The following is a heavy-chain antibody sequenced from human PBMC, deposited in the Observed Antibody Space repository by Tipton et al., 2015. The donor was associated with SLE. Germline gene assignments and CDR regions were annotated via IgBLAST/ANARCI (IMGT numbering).Heavy chain of an antibody. J-gene: IGHJ4*02. D-gene: IGHD4-17*01. CDR2: IYYTGTT. V-gene: IGHV4-31*03. CDR3: ARDSRGYGDFNY. Sequence: TLSLTCTVSDGSITSGGYYWSWIRQHPGKGLEWIGYIYYTGTTYYNPSLKSRVTISVDTSKNQFSLELTSVTAADTAVYYCARDSRGYGDFNYWGQGTLVTVSS. CDR1: DGSITSGGYY.